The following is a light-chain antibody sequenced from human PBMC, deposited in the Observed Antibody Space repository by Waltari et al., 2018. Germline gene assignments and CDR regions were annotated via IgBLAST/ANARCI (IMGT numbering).Light chain of an antibody. J-gene: IGLJ7*01. CDR2: EDS. V-gene: IGLV1-51*02. CDR1: SSNIGNNY. CDR3: GTWDSSLSGAV. Sequence: QSVLTQPPSVSAAPGQRVPISCSEGSSNIGNNYVSWYRQFPGTAPKLLIYEDSERPSGIPGRFSGSKSGTSATLDITGLQAGDEADYYCGTWDSSLSGAVFGGGTHLTVL.